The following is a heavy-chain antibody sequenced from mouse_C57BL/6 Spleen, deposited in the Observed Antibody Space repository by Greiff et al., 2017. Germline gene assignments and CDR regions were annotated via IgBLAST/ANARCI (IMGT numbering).Heavy chain of an antibody. J-gene: IGHJ4*01. V-gene: IGHV7-3*01. CDR1: GFTFTDYY. CDR3: ARSSRYYVSTYYYAMDY. D-gene: IGHD1-1*01. Sequence: EVQLVESGGGLVQPGGSLSLSCAASGFTFTDYYMSWVRQPPGKALEWLGCIRNKANGYTTEYSASVKGRFTISSDNSQSLLYLQLNALRAEDSATYYCARSSRYYVSTYYYAMDYWGQGTSVTVSS. CDR2: IRNKANGYTT.